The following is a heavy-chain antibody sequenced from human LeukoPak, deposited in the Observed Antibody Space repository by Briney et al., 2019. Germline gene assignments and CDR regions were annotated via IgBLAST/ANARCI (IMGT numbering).Heavy chain of an antibody. J-gene: IGHJ5*02. Sequence: GGSLRLSCAASGLTFSNYAMHWVRQAPGKGLEWVAVISYDGSNKYYADSLKGRFTISRDNSKNTLYLQVNSLIPEDTAVYYCAKVKDPYGVLYWFDPWGQGTLVTVSS. CDR2: ISYDGSNK. V-gene: IGHV3-30-3*01. D-gene: IGHD3-10*01. CDR1: GLTFSNYA. CDR3: AKVKDPYGVLYWFDP.